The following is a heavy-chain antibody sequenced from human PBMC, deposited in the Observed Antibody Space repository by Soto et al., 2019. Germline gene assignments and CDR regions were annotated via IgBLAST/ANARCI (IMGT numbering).Heavy chain of an antibody. Sequence: LRLSCAASRFTFSTYEMHWVRQAPGKGLEWVSYISSSGSTVYYADSVRGRFTISRDNTRNSLYLQMNSLRDEDTALYYCVRYCSTTLCNGVATRTFDYWGQGTLVTVSS. V-gene: IGHV3-48*03. J-gene: IGHJ4*02. CDR3: VRYCSTTLCNGVATRTFDY. D-gene: IGHD2-2*01. CDR1: RFTFSTYE. CDR2: ISSSGSTV.